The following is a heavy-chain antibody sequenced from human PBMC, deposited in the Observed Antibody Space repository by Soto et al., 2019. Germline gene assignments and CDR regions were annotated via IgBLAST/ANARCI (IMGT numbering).Heavy chain of an antibody. D-gene: IGHD6-13*01. CDR3: ARGSSWAHFDY. CDR1: GYTFTSYA. J-gene: IGHJ4*02. Sequence: QVQLVQSGAEVKKPGASVKVSCKPSGYTFTSYAIHWVRQAPGQGLEWMGWINTAKDNTQYSQNYQGRATITRDTSASIVHMEVSSLRSEDTAVYYCARGSSWAHFDYWGQGTLVTVSS. CDR2: INTAKDNT. V-gene: IGHV1-3*04.